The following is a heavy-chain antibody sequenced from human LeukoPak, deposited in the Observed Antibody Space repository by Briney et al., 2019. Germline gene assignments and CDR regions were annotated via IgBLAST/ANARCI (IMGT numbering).Heavy chain of an antibody. V-gene: IGHV4-31*03. CDR1: GCSISSGGYY. CDR2: IYYSGST. D-gene: IGHD4-17*01. CDR3: ASFTATVTTHWFDP. J-gene: IGHJ5*02. Sequence: SQTLSLTCTVSGCSISSGGYYWSWIRQHPGKGLEWIVYIYYSGSTYYNPSLKSRVTISVDTSKNQFSLKLSSVTAADTAVYYCASFTATVTTHWFDPWGQGTLVTVSS.